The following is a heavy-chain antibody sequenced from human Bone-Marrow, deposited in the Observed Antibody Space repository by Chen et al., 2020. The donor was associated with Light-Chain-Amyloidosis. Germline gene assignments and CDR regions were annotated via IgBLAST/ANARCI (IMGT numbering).Heavy chain of an antibody. CDR1: GFTFNSYW. J-gene: IGHJ4*02. CDR3: ARARTPTMLDN. Sequence: EVQLVESGGGLVQHGGSLRLSCAASGFTFNSYWMHWVRQAPGKGLVCVSRISTDGSSSYAVSVKGRFTISRDNAKNTLFLQMNSLTAEDTAVYYCARARTPTMLDNWGQGTLVTVSS. D-gene: IGHD1-1*01. CDR2: ISTDGSS. V-gene: IGHV3-74*01.